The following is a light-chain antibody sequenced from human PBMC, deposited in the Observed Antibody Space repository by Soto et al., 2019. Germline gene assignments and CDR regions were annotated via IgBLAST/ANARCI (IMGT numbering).Light chain of an antibody. Sequence: QSALSQPPSASGSPGQSVTISCTGTSSDVGGYNDVSWYQQHPGKAPKLMIYEVSKRPSGVPDRFSGSKSGNAASLTVSGLQAEDAYDYCCGSYGGRNNLVFGGGTKLTVL. V-gene: IGLV2-8*01. CDR3: GSYGGRNNLV. CDR1: SSDVGGYND. CDR2: EVS. J-gene: IGLJ2*01.